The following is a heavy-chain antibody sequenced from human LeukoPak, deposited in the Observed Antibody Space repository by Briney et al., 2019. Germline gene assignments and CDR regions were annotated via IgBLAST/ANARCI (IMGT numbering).Heavy chain of an antibody. CDR1: GFTFSDYY. J-gene: IGHJ5*02. D-gene: IGHD5-24*01. Sequence: NSGGSLRLSCAASGFTFSDYYMSWIRQAPGKGLEWVSYISSSGSTIYYADSVKGRFTISRDNAKNSLYLQMNSLRAEDTAVYYCARDRPWSGGQLPYWFDPWGQGTLVTVSS. V-gene: IGHV3-11*04. CDR2: ISSSGSTI. CDR3: ARDRPWSGGQLPYWFDP.